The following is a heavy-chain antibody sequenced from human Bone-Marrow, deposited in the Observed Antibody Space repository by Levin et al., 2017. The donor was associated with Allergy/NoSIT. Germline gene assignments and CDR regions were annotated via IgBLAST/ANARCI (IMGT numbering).Heavy chain of an antibody. J-gene: IGHJ4*02. CDR1: GFTFSNYA. CDR2: ITDSGDGT. CDR3: ARRSGGYGEGDFDY. D-gene: IGHD4-17*01. Sequence: TGGSLRLSCVASGFTFSNYAMNWVRQAPGKGLESVSAITDSGDGTNYADSVTGRFAISRDNSKNTLYLQMNGLRDEDTAVYYCARRSGGYGEGDFDYWGQGTLVTVSS. V-gene: IGHV3-23*01.